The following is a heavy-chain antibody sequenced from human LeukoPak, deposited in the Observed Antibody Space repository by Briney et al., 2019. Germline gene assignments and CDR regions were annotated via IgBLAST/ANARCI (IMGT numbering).Heavy chain of an antibody. CDR3: VVGSTWKIVDQFDY. V-gene: IGHV4-39*02. CDR1: GGSISRDTYC. Sequence: SDTLSLTCAVSGGSISRDTYCWGWIRQPPGKGLEWITSIHSSGYSNYNPSLNSRVTISVDTSKNHYSLRLSSVTAADTAVYYCVVGSTWKIVDQFDYWGQGTLVTASA. CDR2: IHSSGYS. D-gene: IGHD1-1*01. J-gene: IGHJ4*02.